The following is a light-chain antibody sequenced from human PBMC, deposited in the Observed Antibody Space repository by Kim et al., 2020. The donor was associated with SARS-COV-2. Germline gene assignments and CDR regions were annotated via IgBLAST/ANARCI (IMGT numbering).Light chain of an antibody. V-gene: IGKV3-15*01. CDR3: QQYSDWPPLT. Sequence: VSPGERVTLSCRASQSVTYNLAWYQHKPGQAPRVLIYGASYRDTGVPARFSGSGSGTEFTLTITSLQSEDVGTYYCQQYSDWPPLTFGGGTKLEIK. CDR1: QSVTYN. J-gene: IGKJ4*01. CDR2: GAS.